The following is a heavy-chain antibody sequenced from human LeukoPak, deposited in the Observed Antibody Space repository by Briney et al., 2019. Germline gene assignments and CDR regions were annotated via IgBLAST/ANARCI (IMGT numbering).Heavy chain of an antibody. CDR1: GFSFSSSA. Sequence: PGGSLRLSCSASGFSFSSSAMHWVRQAPGKGLEYVSAISDDGASTYYTDSLKGRFTISRDNSKNTLYLQMSSLRPEDTAVYYCARCGGNNCRPGGDYWGQGTLVTVSS. V-gene: IGHV3-64D*09. D-gene: IGHD4-23*01. J-gene: IGHJ4*02. CDR2: ISDDGAST. CDR3: ARCGGNNCRPGGDY.